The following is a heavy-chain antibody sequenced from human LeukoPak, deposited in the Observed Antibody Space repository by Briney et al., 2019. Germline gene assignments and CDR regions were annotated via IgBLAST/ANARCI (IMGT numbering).Heavy chain of an antibody. CDR3: AKMGVVVPDMNWFDP. CDR2: ISGSGGST. J-gene: IGHJ5*02. D-gene: IGHD2-15*01. Sequence: PGGSLRLSCAASGFTFSSYAMSWVRQAPGKGLEWVSAISGSGGSTYYADSVKGRFTISRDNSKNTLYLQMNSLRAEDTAVYYCAKMGVVVPDMNWFDPWGQGTLVTVSS. V-gene: IGHV3-23*01. CDR1: GFTFSSYA.